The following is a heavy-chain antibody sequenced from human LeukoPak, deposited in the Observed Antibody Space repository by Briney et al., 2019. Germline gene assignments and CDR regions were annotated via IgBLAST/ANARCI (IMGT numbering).Heavy chain of an antibody. V-gene: IGHV4-39*01. Sequence: PSETLSLTCAVSGGSISSRSFYWGWIRQPPGKGLEWIGSISDSGSTYYNPSLKSRVVISVGTSKDQLSLQLTSVTAVDTAVYSCARHKGFGVDCYYGMYVWGQGTTVTVSS. D-gene: IGHD3-16*01. CDR3: ARHKGFGVDCYYGMYV. CDR2: ISDSGST. CDR1: GGSISSRSFY. J-gene: IGHJ6*02.